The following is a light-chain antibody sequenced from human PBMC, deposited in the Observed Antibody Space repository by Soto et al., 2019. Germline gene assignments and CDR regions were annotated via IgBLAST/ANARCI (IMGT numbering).Light chain of an antibody. CDR1: QSISSY. J-gene: IGKJ1*01. V-gene: IGKV1-39*01. CDR3: QQTSSTPRT. CDR2: GAS. Sequence: DIQMTQSPSSLSASVGDRVTITCRASQSISSYLNWYQQKPGKAPNLLIYGASSLQSGVPSRFSGSGSGTDFTLTISSLQPEDFATYYCQQTSSTPRTFGQGTKVEIK.